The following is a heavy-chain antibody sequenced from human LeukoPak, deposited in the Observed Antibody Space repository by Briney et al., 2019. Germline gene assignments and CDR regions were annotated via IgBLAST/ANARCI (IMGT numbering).Heavy chain of an antibody. J-gene: IGHJ4*02. CDR1: GYTFTVLY. Sequence: GASVKVSCKASGYTFTVLYMHWLRQAPGQGLEWMGWIKPDSGATNFAQNFQGRVTMTSDTSNNTAYTELSSLTSDDTAMYYCARDHDYGPDYWGQGTLVTVSA. CDR3: ARDHDYGPDY. D-gene: IGHD4/OR15-4a*01. CDR2: IKPDSGAT. V-gene: IGHV1-2*02.